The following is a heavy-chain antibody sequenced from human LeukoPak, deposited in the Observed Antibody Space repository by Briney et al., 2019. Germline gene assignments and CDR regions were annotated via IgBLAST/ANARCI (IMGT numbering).Heavy chain of an antibody. CDR2: INHSGST. J-gene: IGHJ3*02. Sequence: PSETLSLTCAVYGGSFSGYYWSWIRQPPGKGLEWIGEINHSGSTNYNPSLKGRVTISVDTSKNQFSLKLTSVTAADTAVYYCAKEVVSYCSSTSCYSDAFDIWGQGTMVTVSS. CDR1: GGSFSGYY. CDR3: AKEVVSYCSSTSCYSDAFDI. V-gene: IGHV4-34*01. D-gene: IGHD2-2*02.